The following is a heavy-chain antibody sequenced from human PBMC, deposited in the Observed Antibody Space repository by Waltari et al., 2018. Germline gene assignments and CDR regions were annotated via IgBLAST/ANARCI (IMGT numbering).Heavy chain of an antibody. Sequence: QVQLQQWGAGLLKPSETLSLTCAVYGGSFRGYYWSCILTPPGKGLEWIGEINHSGSTNYNPSLKSRVTISVDTSKNQFSLKLSSVTAADTAVYYCASIIENCSSTSCYLFDYWGQGTLVTVSS. D-gene: IGHD2-2*01. CDR3: ASIIENCSSTSCYLFDY. V-gene: IGHV4-34*01. CDR1: GGSFRGYY. CDR2: INHSGST. J-gene: IGHJ4*02.